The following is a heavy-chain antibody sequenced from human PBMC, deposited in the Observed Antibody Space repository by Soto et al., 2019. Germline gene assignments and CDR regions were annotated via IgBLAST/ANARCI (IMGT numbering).Heavy chain of an antibody. CDR3: PADIPNNRANYGMDV. J-gene: IGHJ6*02. CDR1: GFIFSNTW. D-gene: IGHD2-2*02. Sequence: GGSLRLSCAASGFIFSNTWINWVRQAPGKGLEWVGRIKTKIEGGTTNYAAPVKGRFTVSGDDSKNTVYLHMNSLRTEDTAVYYCPADIPNNRANYGMDVWGQGTTVTVSS. CDR2: IKTKIEGGTT. V-gene: IGHV3-15*07.